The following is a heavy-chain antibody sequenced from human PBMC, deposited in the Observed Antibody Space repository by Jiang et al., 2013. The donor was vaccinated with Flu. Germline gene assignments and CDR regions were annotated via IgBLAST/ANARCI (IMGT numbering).Heavy chain of an antibody. Sequence: GESLRISCKGSGYSFTNNWITWVRQMPRERPGVDGRIDPRDSYTTYSPSFQGHVTISSDKSISTAYLQWTGLKASDTAIYYCARWEGGSSFEYWGQGTLVTVSS. CDR2: IDPRDSYT. CDR3: ARWEGGSSFEY. CDR1: GYSFTNNW. V-gene: IGHV5-10-1*01. D-gene: IGHD1-26*01. J-gene: IGHJ4*02.